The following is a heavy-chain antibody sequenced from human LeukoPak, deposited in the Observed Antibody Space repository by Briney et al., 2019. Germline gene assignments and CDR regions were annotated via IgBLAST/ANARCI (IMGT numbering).Heavy chain of an antibody. CDR1: GFTFSSYA. D-gene: IGHD6-13*01. Sequence: PGGSLRLSCAASGFTFSSYAMSWVRQAPGKGLEWVSAISDSGGSTFYADSVKGRFTISRDNSKNTLYLQMNSLRAEDTAVYYCAKDSPNSSSRYGMDVWGQGTTVTVSS. CDR2: ISDSGGST. J-gene: IGHJ6*02. CDR3: AKDSPNSSSRYGMDV. V-gene: IGHV3-23*01.